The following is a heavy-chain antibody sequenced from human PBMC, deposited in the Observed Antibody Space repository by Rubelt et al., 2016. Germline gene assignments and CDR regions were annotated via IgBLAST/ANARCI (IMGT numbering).Heavy chain of an antibody. Sequence: QITLKESGPTLVKPTQTLTLTCTFSGFSLSTSGVGVGWIRQPPGKALEWLALIYWDDDERYSPSLKNRLTIPKDTSKNQVVLTMTNVDPVDTATYYCAHKRYGGPFDIWGQGTMVTVSS. CDR2: IYWDDDE. D-gene: IGHD3-10*01. CDR1: GFSLSTSGVG. CDR3: AHKRYGGPFDI. V-gene: IGHV2-5*02. J-gene: IGHJ3*02.